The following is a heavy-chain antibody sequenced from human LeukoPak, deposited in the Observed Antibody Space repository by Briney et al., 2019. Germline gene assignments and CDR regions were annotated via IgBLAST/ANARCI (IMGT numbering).Heavy chain of an antibody. CDR2: IYPGDSDT. CDR1: GYSFTSYW. Sequence: GESLKISCKGSGYSFTSYWIGWVRQMPGKGLEWMGIIYPGDSDTRYSPSFQGQATISADKSISTAYLQWSSLKASDTAMYYCARKKAPYSSSWYGFDYWGQGTLVTVSS. V-gene: IGHV5-51*01. J-gene: IGHJ4*02. CDR3: ARKKAPYSSSWYGFDY. D-gene: IGHD6-13*01.